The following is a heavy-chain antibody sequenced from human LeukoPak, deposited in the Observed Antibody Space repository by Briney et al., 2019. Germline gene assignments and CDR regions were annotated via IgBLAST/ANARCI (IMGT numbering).Heavy chain of an antibody. D-gene: IGHD5-24*01. Sequence: SGTLSLTCTVSGGSISSFDSYWSWLRQHPGKGLEWIGCVYYSGSTYFNPSLKSRVTISVDTSKNQFSLNLSSVTAADTAVYYCARGRDAYKVGYWGQGTLVTVSS. CDR2: VYYSGST. CDR3: ARGRDAYKVGY. CDR1: GGSISSFDSY. V-gene: IGHV4-31*03. J-gene: IGHJ4*02.